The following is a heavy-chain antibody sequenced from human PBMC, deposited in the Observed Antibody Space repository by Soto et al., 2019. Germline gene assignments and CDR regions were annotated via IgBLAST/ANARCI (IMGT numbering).Heavy chain of an antibody. Sequence: DVVLVNSGGGFVRPGESLRLSCGAFGFRFTSFGMNWVRQGPGKGLEWLSYISGLSATTYYADSVRGRFTVSRDNDMNLLFLQLNNLRDDDTAVYYCTRGGAARPDYWGQGSRVVVSS. D-gene: IGHD2-15*01. CDR3: TRGGAARPDY. CDR1: GFRFTSFG. V-gene: IGHV3-48*02. CDR2: ISGLSATT. J-gene: IGHJ4*02.